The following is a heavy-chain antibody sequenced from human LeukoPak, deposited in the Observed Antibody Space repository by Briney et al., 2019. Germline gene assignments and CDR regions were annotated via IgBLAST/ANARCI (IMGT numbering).Heavy chain of an antibody. V-gene: IGHV4-38-2*02. CDR2: IYHSGST. CDR1: GYSISSGYY. D-gene: IGHD2-2*01. J-gene: IGHJ4*02. Sequence: PSETLSLTCTVSGYSISSGYYWGWIRQPPRKGLEWIGSIYHSGSTYYNPSLKSRVTISVDTSKNQFSLKLSSVTAADTAVYYCARVAIAAMPHVPFFDYWGQGTLVTVSS. CDR3: ARVAIAAMPHVPFFDY.